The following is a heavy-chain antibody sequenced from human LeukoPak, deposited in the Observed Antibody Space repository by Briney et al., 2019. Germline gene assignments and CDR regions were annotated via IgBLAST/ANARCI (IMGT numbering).Heavy chain of an antibody. CDR3: ARDLFHSGYDYSYNWFDP. D-gene: IGHD5-12*01. CDR1: GYTFTSYG. CDR2: ISAYNGNT. J-gene: IGHJ5*02. V-gene: IGHV1-18*01. Sequence: GASVKVSCKASGYTFTSYGISWVRQAPGQGLEWMGWISAYNGNTNYAQKLQGRVTMTTDTSTSTAYMELRSLGSDDTAVYYCARDLFHSGYDYSYNWFDPWGQGTLVTVSS.